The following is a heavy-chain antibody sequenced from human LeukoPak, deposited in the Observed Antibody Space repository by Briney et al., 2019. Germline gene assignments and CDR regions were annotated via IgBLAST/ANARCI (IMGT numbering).Heavy chain of an antibody. Sequence: GGSLRLSCAASGFTFSSYSMNWVRQAPGKGLEWVSSISSSSSYIYYADSVKGRFTLSRDNAKNSLYLQMNSLRAEDTAVYYCARDKGTYWFDPWGQGTLVTVSS. CDR3: ARDKGTYWFDP. V-gene: IGHV3-21*01. CDR1: GFTFSSYS. J-gene: IGHJ5*02. CDR2: ISSSSSYI. D-gene: IGHD3-10*01.